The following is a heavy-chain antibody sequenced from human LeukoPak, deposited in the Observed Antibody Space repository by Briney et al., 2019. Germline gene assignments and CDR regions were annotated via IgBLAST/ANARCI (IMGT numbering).Heavy chain of an antibody. Sequence: SETLSLTCTVSGYSISSGYYWGWIRQPPGKGLEWIGSIYHSGSTYYNPSLKSRVTISVDTSKNQFSLKLSSVTAADTAVYYCARRSRRLGELSTHNWFDPWGQGTLVTVSS. V-gene: IGHV4-38-2*02. J-gene: IGHJ5*02. D-gene: IGHD3-16*02. CDR3: ARRSRRLGELSTHNWFDP. CDR2: IYHSGST. CDR1: GYSISSGYY.